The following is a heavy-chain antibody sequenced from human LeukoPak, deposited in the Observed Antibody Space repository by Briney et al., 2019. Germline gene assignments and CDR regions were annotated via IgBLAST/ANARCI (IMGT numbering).Heavy chain of an antibody. CDR3: ARDVLLWFGEFTFDY. Sequence: GGSLRLSCAVSGFSFNEYAMNWVRQAPGKGLEWVAVISYDGSNKYYADSVKGRFTISRDNSKNTLYLQMNSLRAEDTAVYYCARDVLLWFGEFTFDYWGQGTLVTVSS. V-gene: IGHV3-30-3*01. CDR2: ISYDGSNK. CDR1: GFSFNEYA. D-gene: IGHD3-10*01. J-gene: IGHJ4*02.